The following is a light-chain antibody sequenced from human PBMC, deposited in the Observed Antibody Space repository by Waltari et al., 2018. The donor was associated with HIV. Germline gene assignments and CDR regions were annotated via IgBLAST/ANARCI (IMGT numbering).Light chain of an antibody. V-gene: IGLV2-14*03. CDR2: DAS. J-gene: IGLJ2*01. CDR3: SSFSITSTLVV. CDR1: SSDIGGYNS. Sequence: QSALTQPASVSGSPGQSITISCTGTSSDIGGYNSVSWYQQHPGKAPKLMIFDASNRPSWISNRFSRSKAGNTASLTISGRQADDEAHYFCSSFSITSTLVVFGGGTKLTVL.